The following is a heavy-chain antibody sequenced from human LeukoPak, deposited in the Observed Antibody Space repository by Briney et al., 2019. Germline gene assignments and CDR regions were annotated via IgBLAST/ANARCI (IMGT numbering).Heavy chain of an antibody. CDR2: ISSSGSPI. CDR3: ARTMAF. CDR1: GFTLSSYE. D-gene: IGHD5-24*01. V-gene: IGHV3-48*03. Sequence: PGGSLRLSCTASGFTLSSYEMNSVRQAPGKGLEWVSDISSSGSPIYYADSVKGRFTVSRDNAKNSLYLQMSSLRAEDTAVYYCARTMAFWGQGTLVAVSS. J-gene: IGHJ4*02.